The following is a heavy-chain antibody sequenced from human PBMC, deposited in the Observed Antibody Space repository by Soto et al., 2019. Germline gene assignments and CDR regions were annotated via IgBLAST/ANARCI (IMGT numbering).Heavy chain of an antibody. Sequence: GSLRLSCRGSGFTFGDYTMSWFRQAPGTGLEWVGFIRGKAYGETTEYAASVKGRFTIFRDDSKTIVYLQMNSLKTEDTAVYYCTRAGKANFVPVWFDPWGQGTLVTVSS. V-gene: IGHV3-49*03. J-gene: IGHJ5*02. CDR3: TRAGKANFVPVWFDP. D-gene: IGHD7-27*01. CDR1: GFTFGDYT. CDR2: IRGKAYGETT.